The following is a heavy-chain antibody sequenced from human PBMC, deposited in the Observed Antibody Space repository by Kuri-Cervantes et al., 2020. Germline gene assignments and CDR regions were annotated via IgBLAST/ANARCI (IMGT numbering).Heavy chain of an antibody. V-gene: IGHV4-59*12. J-gene: IGHJ4*02. CDR1: GGSISSYY. CDR3: AREGPYYYDSRPFDY. D-gene: IGHD3-22*01. CDR2: IYHSGST. Sequence: SETLSLTCTVSGGSISSYYWSWIRQPPGKGLEWIGYIYHSGSTYYNPSLKSRVTISVDRSKNQFSLKLRSVTAADTAVYYCAREGPYYYDSRPFDYWGQGTLVTVSS.